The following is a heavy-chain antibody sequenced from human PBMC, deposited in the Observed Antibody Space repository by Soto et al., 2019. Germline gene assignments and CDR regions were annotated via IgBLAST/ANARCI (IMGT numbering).Heavy chain of an antibody. Sequence: SETLSLTXDVSGASITTYYWSWIRQAPGKGLEWIGNVCHTGSTDYNSSLRSRVTISVDTSKNQFSLNMNSVTAADTAVYYCARRLFGSGWTLDSWGQGALVTVSS. D-gene: IGHD6-19*01. V-gene: IGHV4-59*13. CDR3: ARRLFGSGWTLDS. J-gene: IGHJ4*02. CDR1: GASITTYY. CDR2: VCHTGST.